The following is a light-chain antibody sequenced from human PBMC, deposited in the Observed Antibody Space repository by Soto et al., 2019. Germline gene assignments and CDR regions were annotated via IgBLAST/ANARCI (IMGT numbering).Light chain of an antibody. CDR3: QQCGSSPS. Sequence: EIVLTQSPGTLSLSPGERATLSCRASQSVSSSYLAWYQQKPGQAPRLLIYDTSSRATGIPDRFSGSGSGTDVTLAISRLEPEDFAVYYCQQCGSSPSFGQGTTVELK. CDR2: DTS. V-gene: IGKV3-20*01. J-gene: IGKJ1*01. CDR1: QSVSSSY.